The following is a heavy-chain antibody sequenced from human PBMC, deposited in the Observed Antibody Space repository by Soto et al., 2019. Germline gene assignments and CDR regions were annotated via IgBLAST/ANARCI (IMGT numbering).Heavy chain of an antibody. Sequence: QVQLVQSGAEVKKSGASVKVSCKASGYSFITYAMYWVRQAPGQGLEWLGIISPRDGSATYAQKFQGRVTMTRDTSTGTVYMEPSSLRSEDTAVYYCARGGGTLDYWGQGTLITVSS. CDR1: GYSFITYA. CDR3: ARGGGTLDY. CDR2: ISPRDGSA. J-gene: IGHJ4*02. V-gene: IGHV1-46*01.